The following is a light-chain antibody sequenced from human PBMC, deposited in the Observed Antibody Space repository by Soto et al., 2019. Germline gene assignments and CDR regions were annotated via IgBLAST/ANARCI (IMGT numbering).Light chain of an antibody. CDR1: QSVSSSY. V-gene: IGKV3-20*01. Sequence: EIVLTQSPGTLSLSPGERATLSSRASQSVSSSYLAWYQQKPGQAPRLLIYGASSRATGIPDRFSGSGSGTDFTLTISRLEPEVFAVYYCQQYGSSPPVTFGPGTKVDIK. CDR2: GAS. J-gene: IGKJ3*01. CDR3: QQYGSSPPVT.